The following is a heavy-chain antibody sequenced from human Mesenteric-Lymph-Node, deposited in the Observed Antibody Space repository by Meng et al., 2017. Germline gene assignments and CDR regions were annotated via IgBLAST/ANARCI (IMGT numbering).Heavy chain of an antibody. CDR1: GFTFSNYA. CDR3: ASFPRDCSSNSCNLVSDY. D-gene: IGHD2-2*01. V-gene: IGHV3-23*01. J-gene: IGHJ4*02. Sequence: GGSLRLSCAASGFTFSNYAMNWVRQTPGKGLEWVSVISGSGGVTFYADSVKGRFTISRDNSKNTVYLKMDSLRAEDTAVYYCASFPRDCSSNSCNLVSDYWGQGTPVTVSS. CDR2: ISGSGGVT.